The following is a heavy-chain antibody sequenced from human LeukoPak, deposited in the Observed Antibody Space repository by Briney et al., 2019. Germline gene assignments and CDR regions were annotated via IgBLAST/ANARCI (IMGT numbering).Heavy chain of an antibody. Sequence: SETLSLTCTVSGDSISSGSYFWSWIRQSAGKGLEWIGRIYLGGSTNYNPSLRSRVTISVDMSKNQFSLTLTSVTAADTAVYYCVLFAGYWGQGTLVTVSS. CDR1: GDSISSGSYF. V-gene: IGHV4-61*02. CDR2: IYLGGST. J-gene: IGHJ4*02. CDR3: VLFAGY. D-gene: IGHD3-10*01.